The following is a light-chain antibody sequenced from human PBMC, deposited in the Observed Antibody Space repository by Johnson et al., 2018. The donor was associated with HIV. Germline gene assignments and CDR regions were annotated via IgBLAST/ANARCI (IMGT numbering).Light chain of an antibody. Sequence: QSVLTQPPSVSAAPGQKVTISCSGSSSNIGNNYVSWYQQLPGTAPKLLIYENNKRPSGIPDRFSGSTSGPSATLGITGLQTGDEADDYCGTWDSSLTASYVFGTGTKVTVL. CDR1: SSNIGNNY. CDR2: ENN. V-gene: IGLV1-51*02. CDR3: GTWDSSLTASYV. J-gene: IGLJ1*01.